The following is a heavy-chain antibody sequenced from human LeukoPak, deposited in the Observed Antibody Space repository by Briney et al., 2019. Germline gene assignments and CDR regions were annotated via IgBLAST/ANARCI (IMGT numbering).Heavy chain of an antibody. Sequence: GASVKVSCKASGYTFTGYYMHWVRQAPGQGLEWMGRINPNSGSTNCAQKFQGRVTMTRDTSISTAYTELSRLRSDDTAVYYCARQHGGSGSYYIFAFWGQGTLVTVSS. CDR3: ARQHGGSGSYYIFAF. J-gene: IGHJ4*02. V-gene: IGHV1-2*06. CDR2: INPNSGST. D-gene: IGHD3-10*01. CDR1: GYTFTGYY.